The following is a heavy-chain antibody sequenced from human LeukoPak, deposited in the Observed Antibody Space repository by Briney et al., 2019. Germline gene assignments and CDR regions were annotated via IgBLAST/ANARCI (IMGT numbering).Heavy chain of an antibody. V-gene: IGHV4-61*01. CDR2: IYYSGST. Sequence: PSETLSLTCTVSGGSVSSGSYYWSWIRQPPGKGLEWIGYIYYSGSTNYNPSLKSRVTISVDTSKNQFSLKLSSVTAADTAVYYCARDQDIMVRGVIINNWFDPWGQGTLVTVSS. CDR1: GGSVSSGSYY. D-gene: IGHD3-10*01. CDR3: ARDQDIMVRGVIINNWFDP. J-gene: IGHJ5*02.